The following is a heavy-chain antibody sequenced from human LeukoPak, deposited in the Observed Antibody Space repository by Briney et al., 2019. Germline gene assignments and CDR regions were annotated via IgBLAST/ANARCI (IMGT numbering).Heavy chain of an antibody. CDR1: GGTISSTSYY. V-gene: IGHV4-39*01. CDR2: IHYSGST. D-gene: IGHD6-13*01. CDR3: ARHDVYSTTWYGVDY. J-gene: IGHJ4*02. Sequence: SETLSLTWTVSGGTISSTSYYWGWIRQPPGKGLEWIGSIHYSGSTYYNPSLKSRVTISVDTSKKQFSLKLSSVTAADTAVYYCARHDVYSTTWYGVDYWGQGTLVTVSS.